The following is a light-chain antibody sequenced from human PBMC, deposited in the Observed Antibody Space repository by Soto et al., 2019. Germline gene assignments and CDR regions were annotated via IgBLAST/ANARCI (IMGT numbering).Light chain of an antibody. CDR3: QQYNTWLYT. J-gene: IGKJ1*01. CDR1: QSINSH. V-gene: IGKV3-15*01. Sequence: EVVMTQSPATLSVSPGERVTLSCSASQSINSHLAWYQQKPGQAPRLLIHGASTRATGIPARFSGIGFGTEFILRISSLQSEDFAVYYCQQYNTWLYTFGQGTKVEIQ. CDR2: GAS.